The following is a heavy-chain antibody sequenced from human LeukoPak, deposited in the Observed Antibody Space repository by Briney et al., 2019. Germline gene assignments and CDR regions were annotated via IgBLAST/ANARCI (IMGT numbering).Heavy chain of an antibody. CDR1: GFTFSRYG. V-gene: IGHV3-30*18. CDR3: AKNGGDYDILTYFHY. D-gene: IGHD3-9*01. CDR2: ISYDGSNK. Sequence: GGSLRLSCAASGFTFSRYGMHWVRQAPGKGLEWVTVISYDGSNKYYEDSVKGRFTISRDNSKNTLYLQMNSLRAEDTAVYYCAKNGGDYDILTYFHYWGQGTLVTVSS. J-gene: IGHJ4*02.